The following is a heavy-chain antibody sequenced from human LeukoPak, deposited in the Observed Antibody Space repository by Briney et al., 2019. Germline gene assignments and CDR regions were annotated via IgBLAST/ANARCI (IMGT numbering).Heavy chain of an antibody. CDR2: IAGSSGYI. J-gene: IGHJ3*02. V-gene: IGHV3-21*01. CDR1: GFTFSSYT. CDR3: ARAGGLLWFGEVLESSDAFHI. Sequence: TGGSLRLSCAASGFTFSSYTMNWVRQAPGKGLEWVSSIAGSSGYIFYADSVKGRFTISRDNAKQSVYLQVNSLRDEDTAVYYCARAGGLLWFGEVLESSDAFHIWGQGTMVTVSS. D-gene: IGHD3-10*01.